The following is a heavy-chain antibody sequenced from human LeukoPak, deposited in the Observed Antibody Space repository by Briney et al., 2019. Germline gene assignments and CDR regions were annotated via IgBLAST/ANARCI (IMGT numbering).Heavy chain of an antibody. D-gene: IGHD3-16*02. V-gene: IGHV3-23*01. Sequence: PGGSLRLSCAASGFTFSSYAMSWVRQAPGKGLEWVSAISGSGGSTYYADPVKGRFTISRDNSKNTVYVQMNSLRAEDTAVYYCAKHYVWGSYRYDYWGHGTLVTVSS. CDR2: ISGSGGST. J-gene: IGHJ4*01. CDR1: GFTFSSYA. CDR3: AKHYVWGSYRYDY.